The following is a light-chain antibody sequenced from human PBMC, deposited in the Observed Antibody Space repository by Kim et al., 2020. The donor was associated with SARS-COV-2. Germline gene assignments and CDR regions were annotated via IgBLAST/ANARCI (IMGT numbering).Light chain of an antibody. V-gene: IGKV3D-20*01. CDR2: DAF. Sequence: EIVLRQSPATLSLSPGERATLSCGASQSISSNYLAWYQQKPGLAPRLLMYDAFNRATGIPDRFSGSGSGTDFTLIIGRLEPEDFAVYYCQQYGTLPWTFGQGTKVDIK. CDR1: QSISSNY. J-gene: IGKJ1*01. CDR3: QQYGTLPWT.